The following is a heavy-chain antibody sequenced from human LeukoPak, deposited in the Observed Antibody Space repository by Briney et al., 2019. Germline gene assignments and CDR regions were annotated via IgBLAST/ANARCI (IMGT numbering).Heavy chain of an antibody. J-gene: IGHJ6*02. CDR3: AREYVLAVAGTNYYHGMDV. CDR1: GFIVSNYD. CDR2: IGTGGDT. Sequence: PGGSLRLSCAASGFIVSNYDVRWVRQRPGKGLEWVSTIGTGGDTYYADSVKGRFTISRESAMNSVYLQMSSLRGGDTADYYCAREYVLAVAGTNYYHGMDVWGQGTAVTVSS. V-gene: IGHV3-13*01. D-gene: IGHD6-19*01.